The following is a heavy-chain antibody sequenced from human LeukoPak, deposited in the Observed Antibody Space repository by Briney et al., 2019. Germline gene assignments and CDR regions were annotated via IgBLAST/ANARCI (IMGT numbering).Heavy chain of an antibody. CDR1: GFTFSSYE. CDR2: ISRSSTTI. Sequence: SGGSLRLSCAASGFTFSSYEMNWVRQAPGKGLEWVSYISRSSTTIYYADSVKGRFTISRDNAKNSLYLQMNSLRAEDTAVYYCATSGYSSSWYFGWGQGTLVTVSS. D-gene: IGHD6-13*01. CDR3: ATSGYSSSWYFG. V-gene: IGHV3-48*01. J-gene: IGHJ4*02.